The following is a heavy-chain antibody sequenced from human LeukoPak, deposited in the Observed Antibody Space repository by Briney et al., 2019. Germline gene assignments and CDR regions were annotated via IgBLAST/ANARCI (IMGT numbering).Heavy chain of an antibody. D-gene: IGHD5-18*01. CDR1: GFTFGSHD. CDR2: IFGSGGSP. J-gene: IGHJ4*02. V-gene: IGHV3-23*01. Sequence: PGGSLRLSCEASGFTFGSHDMYWVRQAPGKALEWVAGIFGSGGSPHYADAVKGRFNISRDNSRNTVYLQINSLRAEDTAVYYCGKTTVGYSSGQKPAWPVDYWGQGTLVTVSS. CDR3: GKTTVGYSSGQKPAWPVDY.